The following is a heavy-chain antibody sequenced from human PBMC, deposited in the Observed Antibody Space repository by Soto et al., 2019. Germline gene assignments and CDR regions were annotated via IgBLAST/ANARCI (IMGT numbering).Heavy chain of an antibody. CDR3: ARASVGAINFDY. CDR1: GFTFSSYV. J-gene: IGHJ4*02. CDR2: ISYDGSNK. V-gene: IGHV3-30-3*01. Sequence: GGSLRLSCAASGFTFSSYVMHWVRQAPGKGLEWVAVISYDGSNKYYADSVKGRFTISRDNSKNTLYLQVNSLRPEDTAVYYCARASVGAINFDYWGQGTLVTVSA. D-gene: IGHD1-26*01.